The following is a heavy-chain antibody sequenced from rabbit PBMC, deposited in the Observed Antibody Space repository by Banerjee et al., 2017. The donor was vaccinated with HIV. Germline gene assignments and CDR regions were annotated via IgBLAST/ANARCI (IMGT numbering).Heavy chain of an antibody. Sequence: QEQLVESGGDLVKPGASLTLTCTASGFSFSSGYDMCWVRQAPGKGLEWIACIYAGSGNTYYASWAKGRFTISKTSSTTVTLQMTSLTAADTATYFCARTYGSTTVGFGLNLWGQGTLVTVS. V-gene: IGHV1S45*01. CDR3: ARTYGSTTVGFGLNL. CDR2: IYAGSGNT. CDR1: GFSFSSGYD. D-gene: IGHD5-1*01. J-gene: IGHJ4*01.